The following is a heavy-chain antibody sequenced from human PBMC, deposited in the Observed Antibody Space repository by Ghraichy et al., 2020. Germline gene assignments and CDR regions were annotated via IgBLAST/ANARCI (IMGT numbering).Heavy chain of an antibody. D-gene: IGHD1-26*01. V-gene: IGHV3-23*01. CDR3: AKELGFQFYFDY. J-gene: IGHJ4*02. Sequence: CAASGFTFSSYAMSWVRQAPGKGLEWVSAISGSGGSTYYADSVKGRFTISRDTSKNTLYLQMNSLRADDTAVYYCAKELGFQFYFDYWGQGTLVTVSS. CDR1: GFTFSSYA. CDR2: ISGSGGST.